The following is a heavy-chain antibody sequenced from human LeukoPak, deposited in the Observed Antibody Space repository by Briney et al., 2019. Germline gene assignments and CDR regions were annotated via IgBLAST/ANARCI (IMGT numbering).Heavy chain of an antibody. D-gene: IGHD6-19*01. Sequence: GVLRLSCAASGFTFSSYEMNWVRQAPGKGLEWVSYISSSGSTIYYADSVKGRFTISRDNAKNSLYLQMNSLRAEDTAVYYCARVEQWLVTGLDYWGQGTLVTVSS. CDR1: GFTFSSYE. V-gene: IGHV3-48*03. J-gene: IGHJ4*02. CDR2: ISSSGSTI. CDR3: ARVEQWLVTGLDY.